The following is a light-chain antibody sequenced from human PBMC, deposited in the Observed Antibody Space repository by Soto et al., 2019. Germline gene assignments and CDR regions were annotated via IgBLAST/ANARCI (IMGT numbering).Light chain of an antibody. CDR3: PQRHSTPRT. Sequence: QTPGTLSLSPGERATLSCRASQSVSSDYLAWYQQKPGQTPKVLIYRASSRATGIPDRFSGSGSATDFSLSIIRLVPDDFATYHSPQRHSTPRTVGQGTRVDIK. V-gene: IGKV3-20*01. CDR1: QSVSSDY. J-gene: IGKJ1*01. CDR2: RAS.